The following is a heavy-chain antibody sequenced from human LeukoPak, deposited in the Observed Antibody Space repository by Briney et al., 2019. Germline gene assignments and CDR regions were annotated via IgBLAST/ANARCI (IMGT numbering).Heavy chain of an antibody. CDR2: INPNSGDT. J-gene: IGHJ3*02. D-gene: IGHD3-22*01. CDR3: ARDDDYDSQNAFDI. Sequence: ASVKVSCKASGYSFNAYYMHWVRQAPGQGLEWMGWINPNSGDTNYAQNFQGRVTMTKDTSITTAYMELNTLRSDDTAVCYCARDDDYDSQNAFDIWGQGTMVTVSS. V-gene: IGHV1-2*02. CDR1: GYSFNAYY.